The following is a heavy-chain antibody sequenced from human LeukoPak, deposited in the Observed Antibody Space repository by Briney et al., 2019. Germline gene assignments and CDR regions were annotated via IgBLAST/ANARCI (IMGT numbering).Heavy chain of an antibody. V-gene: IGHV1-24*01. CDR2: FDPEDGET. CDR3: ATGSSPAGPYGMDV. D-gene: IGHD6-13*01. J-gene: IGHJ6*02. CDR1: GYTLTELS. Sequence: GASVKVSCKVSGYTLTELSMHWVRQAPGKGLEWMGGFDPEDGETIYAQKFQGRVTMTEDTSTDTAYMELSSLRSEDTAVYYCATGSSPAGPYGMDVWGQGTTVTVSS.